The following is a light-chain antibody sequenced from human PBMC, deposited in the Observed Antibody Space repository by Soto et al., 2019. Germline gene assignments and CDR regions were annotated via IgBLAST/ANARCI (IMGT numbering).Light chain of an antibody. J-gene: IGKJ5*01. Sequence: ENVLTQSPGTLSLSPGERATLSCRASQSVSSSYLAWYPQKPGQAPRLLIYGASSRATGIPDRFSGSGSGTDFTLTISRLEPEDFAMYYCHQYGSSPPVTFGQGTRLEIK. V-gene: IGKV3-20*01. CDR3: HQYGSSPPVT. CDR1: QSVSSSY. CDR2: GAS.